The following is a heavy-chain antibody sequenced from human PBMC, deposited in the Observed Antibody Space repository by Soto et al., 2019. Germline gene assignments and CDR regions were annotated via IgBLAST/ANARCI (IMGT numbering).Heavy chain of an antibody. D-gene: IGHD3-10*01. CDR2: ISYNGNT. CDR1: SGSINSHY. CDR3: ARMEGTAIYFFDY. V-gene: IGHV4-59*11. Sequence: SETLSLTCTVSSGSINSHYWTWVRQPPGKGLEWIGYISYNGNTNYSPPLKSRVTISIDTSKNQFSLKVNSVTAADTAVYFCARMEGTAIYFFDYWGQGTQVTVSS. J-gene: IGHJ4*02.